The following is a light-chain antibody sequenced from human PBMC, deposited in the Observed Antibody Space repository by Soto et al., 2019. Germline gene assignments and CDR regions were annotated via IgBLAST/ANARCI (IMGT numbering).Light chain of an antibody. CDR3: LSYDISLSGVV. CDR2: GNS. Sequence: QSVLTQPPSVSGAPGQRVTISCTGSRSNIGAGYDVHWYQQLPGTAPKLLIDGNSNRPSGVPDRFSGSKSGTSASLAITGLQAVDEADYYCLSYDISLSGVVFGGGTKLTVL. CDR1: RSNIGAGYD. J-gene: IGLJ2*01. V-gene: IGLV1-40*01.